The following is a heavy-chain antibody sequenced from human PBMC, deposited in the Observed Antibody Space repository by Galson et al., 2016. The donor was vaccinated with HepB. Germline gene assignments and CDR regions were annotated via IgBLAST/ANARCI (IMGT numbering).Heavy chain of an antibody. CDR3: ATLDFWSGYFYYGMDV. Sequence: SETLSLTCTVSGGSISSSTYYWGWIRQPPGKGLEWIGSLYNGRTYYSPSLKSRVTISVDTSKNQFSLKLSSVTAADTAVYYCATLDFWSGYFYYGMDVWGKGTTVTVSS. D-gene: IGHD3-3*01. V-gene: IGHV4-39*01. CDR2: LYNGRT. J-gene: IGHJ6*04. CDR1: GGSISSSTYY.